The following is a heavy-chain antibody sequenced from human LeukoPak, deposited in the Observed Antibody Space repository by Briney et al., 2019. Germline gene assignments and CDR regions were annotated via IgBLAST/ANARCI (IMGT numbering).Heavy chain of an antibody. CDR3: ARTYDYGCNDPFDY. CDR1: GGSFSSYY. V-gene: IGHV4-59*01. J-gene: IGHJ4*02. CDR2: IYYSGST. D-gene: IGHD4-23*01. Sequence: SETLSLTCAVYGGSFSSYYWSWIRQPPGNGLEWIGYIYYSGSTNYNPSLKSRVTISVDTSKNQFSLKLSSVTAADTAVYYCARTYDYGCNDPFDYWGQGTLVTVSS.